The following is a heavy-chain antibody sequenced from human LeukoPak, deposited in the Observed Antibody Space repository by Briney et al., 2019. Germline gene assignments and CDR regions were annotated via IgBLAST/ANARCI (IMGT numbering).Heavy chain of an antibody. V-gene: IGHV5-51*01. J-gene: IGHJ2*01. CDR2: IYPGDSDT. CDR1: GYTFTSYW. Sequence: HGESLKISCKGSGYTFTSYWIGWVCQMPGKGLEWMGMIYPGDSDTRYSPSFQGLVTISADKSISTAYLQWSSLKASDTAMYYCARRENWYFDLWGRGTLVTVSS. CDR3: ARRENWYFDL.